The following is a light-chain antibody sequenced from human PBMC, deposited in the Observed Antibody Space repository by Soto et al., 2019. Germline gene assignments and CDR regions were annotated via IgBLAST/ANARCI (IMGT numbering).Light chain of an antibody. CDR2: DAS. Sequence: EIVLTQSPATLSLSPGERATLSCRASQTISSYLLWYQQKPGQAPRLLIDDASNRATGIPARFSGSGSETDFTLTTSSLEPEDFAVYYCQHRMNWPLTFGQGTRLEI. CDR1: QTISSY. CDR3: QHRMNWPLT. V-gene: IGKV3-11*01. J-gene: IGKJ5*01.